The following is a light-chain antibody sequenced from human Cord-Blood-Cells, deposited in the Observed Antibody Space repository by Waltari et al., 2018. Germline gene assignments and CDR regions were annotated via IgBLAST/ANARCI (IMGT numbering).Light chain of an antibody. CDR2: EGS. J-gene: IGLJ1*01. CDR1: SSDVGSYNL. CDR3: CSYAGSSTYV. V-gene: IGLV2-23*01. Sequence: QSALTQPASVSGSPGQSITISCTGTSSDVGSYNLVSWYQQHPGKAPKLRIYEGSKRPSGDSKRFAGSKSGNTASLTISGLQAEDEADYYCCSYAGSSTYVFGTGTKVTVL.